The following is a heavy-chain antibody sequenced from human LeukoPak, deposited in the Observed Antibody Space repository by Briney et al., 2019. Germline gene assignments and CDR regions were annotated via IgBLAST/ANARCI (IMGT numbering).Heavy chain of an antibody. Sequence: GSLRLSCAASGFTVSSNYMSWVRQAPGKGLEWVSVIYSGGSTYYADSVKGRFTISRDNSKNTLYLQMNSLRAEDTAVYYCARRTYGGSYYFDYWGQGTLVTVSS. J-gene: IGHJ4*02. CDR3: ARRTYGGSYYFDY. V-gene: IGHV3-53*01. CDR2: IYSGGST. D-gene: IGHD4-23*01. CDR1: GFTVSSNY.